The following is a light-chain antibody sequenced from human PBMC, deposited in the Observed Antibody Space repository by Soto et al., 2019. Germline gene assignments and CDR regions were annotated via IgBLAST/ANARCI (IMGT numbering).Light chain of an antibody. CDR3: HQYNTLPLT. V-gene: IGKV1-33*01. CDR1: QDISNF. J-gene: IGKJ4*01. CDR2: DAS. Sequence: DLQMTQSPSSLSVSAGDRVTITCQASQDISNFLNWYQQKPGKAPNLLIYDASHLETGVPSRFSGSGSGTDFTFTISSLQPEDVATYFCHQYNTLPLTFGGGTKVEIK.